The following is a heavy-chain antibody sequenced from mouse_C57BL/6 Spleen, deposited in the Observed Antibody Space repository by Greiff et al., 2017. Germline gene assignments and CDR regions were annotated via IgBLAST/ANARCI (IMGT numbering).Heavy chain of an antibody. D-gene: IGHD2-4*01. CDR1: GYAFTNSL. J-gene: IGHJ2*01. CDR3: ARSNYDYDDY. Sequence: VQLQQSGAELVRPGTSVKVSCKASGYAFTNSLIEWVKPRPGQGLAWIGVINPGSGGTNYNEKVKGKATLTACNSSSTAYIQLSSLTSNDSAVYFCARSNYDYDDYWGKGTTLTVSS. V-gene: IGHV1-54*01. CDR2: INPGSGGT.